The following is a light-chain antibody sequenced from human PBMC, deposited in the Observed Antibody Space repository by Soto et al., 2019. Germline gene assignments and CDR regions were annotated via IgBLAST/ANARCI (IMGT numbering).Light chain of an antibody. CDR2: GAS. CDR1: QSVSSN. Sequence: EIVMTQSPATLSVSPGERATLSCRASQSVSSNLAWYQQKPGQAPRLLIYGASTRATGIPARFSGSGSGTEFPLTISSLQSEDFAAYYCQQYNNCPPYTFGQGTKLEIQ. CDR3: QQYNNCPPYT. V-gene: IGKV3-15*01. J-gene: IGKJ2*01.